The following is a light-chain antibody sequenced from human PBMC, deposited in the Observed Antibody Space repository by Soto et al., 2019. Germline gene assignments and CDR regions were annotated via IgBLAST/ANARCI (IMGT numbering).Light chain of an antibody. J-gene: IGKJ1*01. CDR2: GAS. CDR3: QQYNNWPPSWT. V-gene: IGKV3-15*01. Sequence: EIVLTQSPGTLSLSPGERATLSCRASQSVSSSNLAWYQQKPGQAPRLLIYGASTRATGIPARFSGSGSGTEFTLTISSLQSEDFALYYCQQYNNWPPSWTFGQGTKVDIK. CDR1: QSVSSSN.